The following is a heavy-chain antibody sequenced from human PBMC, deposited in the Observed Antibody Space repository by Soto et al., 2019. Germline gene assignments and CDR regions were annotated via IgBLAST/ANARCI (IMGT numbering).Heavy chain of an antibody. J-gene: IGHJ4*02. CDR1: GFTFSSYA. CDR2: ISYDGSNK. Sequence: GGSLRLSCAASGFTFSSYAMHWVRQAPGKGLEWVAVISYDGSNKYYADSVKGRFTISRDNSKNTLYLQMNSLRAEDTAVYYCGKYYNDSSTIYFDYGGEGPRVTVSS. V-gene: IGHV3-30-3*01. D-gene: IGHD3-22*01. CDR3: GKYYNDSSTIYFDY.